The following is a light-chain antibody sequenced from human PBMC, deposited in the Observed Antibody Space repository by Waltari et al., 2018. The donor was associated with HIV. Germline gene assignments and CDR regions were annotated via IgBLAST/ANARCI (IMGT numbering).Light chain of an antibody. CDR3: HSRDTNGERYV. Sequence: SSELTQDPIVSVALGQTIKITCQGDSLRSFFENWYQHRPGQAPVLVVYGGNRRPSGIPDRFSASNSGNTSSLIISKSEAGDEADYFCHSRDTNGERYVFGGGT. CDR1: SLRSFF. CDR2: GGN. V-gene: IGLV3-19*01. J-gene: IGLJ1*01.